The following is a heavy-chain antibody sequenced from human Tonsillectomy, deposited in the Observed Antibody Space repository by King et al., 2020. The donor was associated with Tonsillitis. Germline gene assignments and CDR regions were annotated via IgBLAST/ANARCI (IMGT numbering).Heavy chain of an antibody. V-gene: IGHV4-39*01. CDR1: GDSISSLSYY. CDR3: ARTPPYGDYSPVGP. D-gene: IGHD4-17*01. Sequence: LQLQESGPGLVKPSETLSLTCTVSGDSISSLSYYWGWIRQPPGKGLEWIGSIYYSGTTYYNPSLKSRLTISVDTSKNQFSLNLSSVTVADTAVSYCARTPPYGDYSPVGPWGQGTLVTVSS. J-gene: IGHJ5*02. CDR2: IYYSGTT.